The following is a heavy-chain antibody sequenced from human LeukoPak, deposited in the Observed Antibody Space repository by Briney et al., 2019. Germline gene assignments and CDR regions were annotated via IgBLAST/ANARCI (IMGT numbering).Heavy chain of an antibody. V-gene: IGHV4-59*01. CDR3: ARASIAAAAIDY. CDR1: GGSISSYY. Sequence: SETLSLTFTVSGGSISSYYWSWIRQPPGKGLECIGYIYYSGSTNYNPSLKSRVTISVDTSKNQFSLKLSSVTAADTAVYYCARASIAAAAIDYWGQGTLVTVFS. D-gene: IGHD6-13*01. CDR2: IYYSGST. J-gene: IGHJ4*02.